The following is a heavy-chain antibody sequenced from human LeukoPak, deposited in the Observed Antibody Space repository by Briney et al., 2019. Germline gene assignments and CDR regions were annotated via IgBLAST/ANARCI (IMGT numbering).Heavy chain of an antibody. Sequence: GGSLRLSCAASGFTFSMYAMHWVRQAPGKGLEYVSAISSDGGSTYYANSVKGRFAISRDNSKNTLYLQMGSLRAEDMAVYYCVNYGMDVWGQGTTVTVSS. CDR1: GFTFSMYA. J-gene: IGHJ6*02. CDR2: ISSDGGST. CDR3: VNYGMDV. V-gene: IGHV3-64*01.